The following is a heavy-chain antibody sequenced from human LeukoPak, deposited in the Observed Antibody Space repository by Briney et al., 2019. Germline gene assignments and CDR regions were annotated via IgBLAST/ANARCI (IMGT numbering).Heavy chain of an antibody. J-gene: IGHJ5*02. CDR3: ARPLMYYYGSETYFWFDP. V-gene: IGHV3-74*01. Sequence: GGSLRLSCAASGFTFSNYWMHWVRQAPGKGLVWVSRLNSDGSSTNYADSVKGRFTISRDNAKNTLYLQMNSLRAEDTAVYYCARPLMYYYGSETYFWFDPWGQGTLVTVSS. CDR2: LNSDGSST. CDR1: GFTFSNYW. D-gene: IGHD3-10*01.